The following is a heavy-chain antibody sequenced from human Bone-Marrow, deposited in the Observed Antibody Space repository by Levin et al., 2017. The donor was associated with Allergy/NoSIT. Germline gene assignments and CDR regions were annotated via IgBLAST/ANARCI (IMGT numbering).Heavy chain of an antibody. CDR2: INYDGSTT. V-gene: IGHV3-74*01. CDR3: ARAGVSSGWSYHFDF. J-gene: IGHJ4*02. CDR1: GFTFSSYW. Sequence: GGSLRLSCAASGFTFSSYWMHWVRQAPGMGLVWVSRINYDGSTTTYVDSVKGRFSISRDNAKNTLYLQMNSLRAEDTAVYYCARAGVSSGWSYHFDFWGQGTLVTVSS. D-gene: IGHD6-19*01.